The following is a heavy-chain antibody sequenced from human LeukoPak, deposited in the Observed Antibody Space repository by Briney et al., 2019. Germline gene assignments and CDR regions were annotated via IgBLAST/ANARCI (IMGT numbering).Heavy chain of an antibody. CDR3: ARGVRWHDFDY. D-gene: IGHD4-23*01. Sequence: GGSLRLSCAASGFTFSSYAMSWVRQAPGKGLEWVSAISGSGGSTYYADSVKGRFTISRDNSNNTVYLQMNSLRAEDTAVYFCARGVRWHDFDYWGQGTLVSVSS. J-gene: IGHJ4*02. V-gene: IGHV3-23*01. CDR1: GFTFSSYA. CDR2: ISGSGGST.